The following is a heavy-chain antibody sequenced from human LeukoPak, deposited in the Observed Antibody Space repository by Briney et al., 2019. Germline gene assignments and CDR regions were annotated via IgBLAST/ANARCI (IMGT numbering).Heavy chain of an antibody. J-gene: IGHJ4*02. CDR1: GGSISSFY. Sequence: SETLSLTCTVSGGSISSFYWSWIRQPPGKGLEWIGYIYNSGSTNYSPSLKSRVTISVDTSKNQFSLKLSSVTAADTAVYYCARHGVYGDRADYWGQGTLVTVSS. CDR3: ARHGVYGDRADY. D-gene: IGHD4-17*01. V-gene: IGHV4-59*08. CDR2: IYNSGST.